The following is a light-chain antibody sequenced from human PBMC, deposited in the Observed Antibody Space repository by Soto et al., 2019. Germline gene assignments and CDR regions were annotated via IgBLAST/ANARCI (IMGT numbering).Light chain of an antibody. CDR1: SSDVGGYNY. V-gene: IGLV2-8*01. J-gene: IGLJ1*01. Sequence: GSPGQSVAISCTGTSSDVGGYNYVSWYQQHPGKAPKLMIYEVNKRPSGVPDRFSGSKSGNTASLTVSGLQAEDEADYYCSSYAGSSNVFGTGTKVTVL. CDR3: SSYAGSSNV. CDR2: EVN.